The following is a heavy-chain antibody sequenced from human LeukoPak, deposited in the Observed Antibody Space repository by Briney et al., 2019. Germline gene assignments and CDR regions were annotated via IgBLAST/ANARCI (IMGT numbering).Heavy chain of an antibody. CDR3: AKDVSKEVLVWFGESAYYCGMDV. V-gene: IGHV3-30*02. CDR1: GFTLSSYG. CDR2: IRFDGSNK. D-gene: IGHD3-10*01. Sequence: PGGSLRLSCAASGFTLSSYGIHWVRQAPGKGLEWVSFIRFDGSNKYYADSVKGRFNISRDNSRNTLYLQMNSLRAEDTAVYFCAKDVSKEVLVWFGESAYYCGMDVWGQGTTVTVSS. J-gene: IGHJ6*02.